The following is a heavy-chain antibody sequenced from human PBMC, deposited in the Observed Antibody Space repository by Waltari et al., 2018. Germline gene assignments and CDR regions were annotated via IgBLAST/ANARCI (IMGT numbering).Heavy chain of an antibody. J-gene: IGHJ3*02. D-gene: IGHD3-22*01. Sequence: VQLVQSGAEVKKPGSSVKVSCQASGGTFSSYAISWVRQAPGQGLEWMGGIIPSFGTANYAQKFQGRVTITADESTSTAYMELSSLRSEDMAVYYCTRFRGYYSRGAFDIWGQGTMVTVSS. CDR3: TRFRGYYSRGAFDI. CDR2: IIPSFGTA. V-gene: IGHV1-69*13. CDR1: GGTFSSYA.